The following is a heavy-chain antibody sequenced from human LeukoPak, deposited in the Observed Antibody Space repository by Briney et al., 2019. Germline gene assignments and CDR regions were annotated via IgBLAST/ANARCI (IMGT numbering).Heavy chain of an antibody. D-gene: IGHD4-17*01. CDR2: ISSSSSTI. J-gene: IGHJ4*02. Sequence: GRSLRLSCAASGFTFSSYSMNWVRQAPGKGLEWVSYISSSSSTIYYADSVKGRFTISRDNAKNSLYLQMNSLRAEDTAVYYCAREPDYDAFDYWGQGTLVTVSS. V-gene: IGHV3-48*01. CDR1: GFTFSSYS. CDR3: AREPDYDAFDY.